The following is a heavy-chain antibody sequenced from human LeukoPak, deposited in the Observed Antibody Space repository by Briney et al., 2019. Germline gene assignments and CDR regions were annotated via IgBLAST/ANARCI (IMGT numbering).Heavy chain of an antibody. Sequence: GRSLRLSCAASGFTFDDYAMHWVRQAPGKGLEWVSGISWNSGSIGYADSVKGRFTISRDNAKNSLYLQMNSLRAEDTALYYCAKEGIAVAGHLDYWGQGTLVTVSS. J-gene: IGHJ4*02. V-gene: IGHV3-9*01. D-gene: IGHD6-19*01. CDR3: AKEGIAVAGHLDY. CDR2: ISWNSGSI. CDR1: GFTFDDYA.